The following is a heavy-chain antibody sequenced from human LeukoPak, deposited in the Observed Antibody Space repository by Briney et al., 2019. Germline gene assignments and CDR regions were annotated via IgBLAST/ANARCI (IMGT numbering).Heavy chain of an antibody. D-gene: IGHD6-13*01. CDR2: IIPISGTT. V-gene: IGHV1-69*05. CDR1: GVSFIDYT. J-gene: IGHJ6*03. Sequence: ASVKVSCKASGVSFIDYTINWVRPAPGQGLEWMGAIIPISGTTNYAQRLQGRVTLTMDDSATTAFMEMSSLRSEDTAVYYCASRFTARQLVPADYYHMDVWGKGTTVFVSS. CDR3: ASRFTARQLVPADYYHMDV.